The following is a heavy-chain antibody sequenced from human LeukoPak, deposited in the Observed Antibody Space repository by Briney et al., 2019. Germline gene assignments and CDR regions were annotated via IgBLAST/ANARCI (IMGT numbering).Heavy chain of an antibody. D-gene: IGHD3-10*01. J-gene: IGHJ3*02. V-gene: IGHV1-2*02. Sequence: ASVKVSCKASGYTFTGYYMHWVRQAPGQGLEWMGWTNPNSGGTNYAQKFQGRVTMTGDTSISTAYMELSRLRSDDTAVYYCAILGGVRGTKRAFDIWGQGTMATVSS. CDR2: TNPNSGGT. CDR3: AILGGVRGTKRAFDI. CDR1: GYTFTGYY.